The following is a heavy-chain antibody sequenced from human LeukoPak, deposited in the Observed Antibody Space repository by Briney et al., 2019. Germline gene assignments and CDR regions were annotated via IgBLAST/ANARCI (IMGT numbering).Heavy chain of an antibody. J-gene: IGHJ6*03. V-gene: IGHV3-21*01. CDR1: AFTFSSYS. Sequence: GGSLRLSCVASAFTFSSYSMNWVRQAPGKGLEWVSSISSSGSYIYYADSVKGRFTISRDNAKKSLYLQMNSLRAEDTAVYYCARDHAAIYYGSGSYYAGYYYYMDVWGKGTTVTVSS. D-gene: IGHD3-10*01. CDR2: ISSSGSYI. CDR3: ARDHAAIYYGSGSYYAGYYYYMDV.